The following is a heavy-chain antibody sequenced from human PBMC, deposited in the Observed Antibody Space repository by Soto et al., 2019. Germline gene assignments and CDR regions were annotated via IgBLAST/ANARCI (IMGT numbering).Heavy chain of an antibody. CDR2: IYSGGST. D-gene: IGHD6-19*01. V-gene: IGHV3-66*01. CDR1: GFTVSSNY. CDR3: ATAPGSSGWSYYFDY. J-gene: IGHJ4*02. Sequence: EVQLVESGGGLVQPGGSLRLSCAASGFTVSSNYMSWVRQAPGKGLEWVSVIYSGGSTYYADSVKGRFTISRDNSKNTLYLQMNSLRAEDTAVYYCATAPGSSGWSYYFDYWGQGTLVTVSS.